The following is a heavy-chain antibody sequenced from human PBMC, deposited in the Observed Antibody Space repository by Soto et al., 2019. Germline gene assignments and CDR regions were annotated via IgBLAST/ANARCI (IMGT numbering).Heavy chain of an antibody. V-gene: IGHV3-30*18. J-gene: IGHJ4*02. CDR3: AKDSTAMAKYYFDY. CDR1: GFTFSSYG. CDR2: ISYDGSNK. Sequence: PGGSLRLSCAASGFTFSSYGMHWVRQAPGKGLEWVAVISYDGSNKYYADSVKGRFTISRDNSKNTLYLQMNSLRAEDTAVYYCAKDSTAMAKYYFDYWGQGTLVTVSS. D-gene: IGHD5-18*01.